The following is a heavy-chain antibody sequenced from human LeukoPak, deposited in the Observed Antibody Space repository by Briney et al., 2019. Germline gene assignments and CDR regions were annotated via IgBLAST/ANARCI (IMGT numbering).Heavy chain of an antibody. V-gene: IGHV5-51*01. CDR3: ARSYGSGTNWFDP. CDR2: IYPGDSDT. CDR1: GYSFTSYW. J-gene: IGHJ5*02. D-gene: IGHD3-10*01. Sequence: GESLKISCKGSGYSFTSYWIGWVRQMPGKGLEWMGTIYPGDSDTRYSPSFQGQVTISADKSISTAYPQWSSLKASDTAMYYCARSYGSGTNWFDPWGQGTLVTVSS.